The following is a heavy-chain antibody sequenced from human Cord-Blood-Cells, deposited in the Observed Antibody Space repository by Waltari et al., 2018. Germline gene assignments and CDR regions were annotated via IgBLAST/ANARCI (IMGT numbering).Heavy chain of an antibody. CDR1: GFLFSRYW. V-gene: IGHV3-7*01. J-gene: IGHJ3*02. Sequence: EVQLVESGGGLVQPGGSLRLSCAASGFLFSRYWMSWVRQAPGKGLEWVANIKQDGSEKYYVDSVKGRFTISRDNAKNSLYLQMNSLRAEDTAVYYCARGADAFDIWGQGTMVTVSS. CDR3: ARGADAFDI. CDR2: IKQDGSEK.